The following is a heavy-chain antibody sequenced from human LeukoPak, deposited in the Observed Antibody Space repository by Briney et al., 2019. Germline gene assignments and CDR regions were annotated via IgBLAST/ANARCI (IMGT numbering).Heavy chain of an antibody. CDR1: GGSISSYP. J-gene: IGHJ4*02. V-gene: IGHV4-59*01. D-gene: IGHD5-12*01. CDR2: IYYSGHT. CDR3: ARVWQDYSGSDY. Sequence: SETLSLTCSVPGGSISSYPWIWIRQSPGKGLEWIGYIYYSGHTNYNPSLKSRVTISIDTSKNQFSLSLTSVTAADTAVYYCARVWQDYSGSDYWGQGTLVTVSS.